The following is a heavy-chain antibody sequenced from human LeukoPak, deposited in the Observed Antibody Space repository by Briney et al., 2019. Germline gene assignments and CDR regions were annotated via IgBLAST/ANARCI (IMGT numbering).Heavy chain of an antibody. D-gene: IGHD3-22*01. J-gene: IGHJ4*02. CDR2: ISFDGLTI. CDR1: GFTFSSYA. Sequence: GGSLRLSCAASGFTFSSYAMSWVRQAPGKGLEWVAVISFDGLTIHYADSVTGRFTISRDKSKNTVFLQMNSLRADDTAVYYCAKDTGDYDRSGYYYYFDYWGQGALVTVSS. V-gene: IGHV3-30*18. CDR3: AKDTGDYDRSGYYYYFDY.